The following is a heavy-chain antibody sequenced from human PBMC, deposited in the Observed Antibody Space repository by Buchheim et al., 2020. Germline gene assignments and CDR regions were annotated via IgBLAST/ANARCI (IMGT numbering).Heavy chain of an antibody. CDR1: GGSISRGDFY. Sequence: QVQLQESGPGLVKPAQTLSLTSTVSGGSISRGDFYWSWIRQPAGKGLEWIGRIYISGGTNYNPSLKSRVSISVDMSKNELSLDLNSVSVADTAVYYCAGRKYRYDFRGEDYWGQGTL. CDR3: AGRKYRYDFRGEDY. V-gene: IGHV4-61*02. D-gene: IGHD5-18*01. CDR2: IYISGGT. J-gene: IGHJ4*02.